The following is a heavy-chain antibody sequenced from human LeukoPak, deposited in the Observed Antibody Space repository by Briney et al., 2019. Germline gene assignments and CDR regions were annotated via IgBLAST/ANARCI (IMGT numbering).Heavy chain of an antibody. D-gene: IGHD3-10*01. Sequence: PSQTLSLTCTVYGGSFSGYYWSWIRQPPGKGLEWIGEINHSGSTNYNPSLKSRVTISVDTSKNQFSLKLSSVTAADTAVYYCARGFRITMVRGVKGWFDPWGQGTLVTVSS. V-gene: IGHV4-34*01. CDR3: ARGFRITMVRGVKGWFDP. CDR1: GGSFSGYY. CDR2: INHSGST. J-gene: IGHJ5*02.